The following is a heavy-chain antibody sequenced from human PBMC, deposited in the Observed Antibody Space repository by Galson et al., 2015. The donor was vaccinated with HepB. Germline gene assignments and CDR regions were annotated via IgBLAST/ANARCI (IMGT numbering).Heavy chain of an antibody. Sequence: SLRLSCAASGFTFSSYSMNWVRQAPGKGLEWVSYISSSSSTIYYADSVKGRFTISRDNAKNSLYLQMNSLRDEDTAVYYCARGAYYYDSSGYYSGDYWGQGTLVTVSS. CDR2: ISSSSSTI. CDR3: ARGAYYYDSSGYYSGDY. V-gene: IGHV3-48*02. J-gene: IGHJ4*02. D-gene: IGHD3-22*01. CDR1: GFTFSSYS.